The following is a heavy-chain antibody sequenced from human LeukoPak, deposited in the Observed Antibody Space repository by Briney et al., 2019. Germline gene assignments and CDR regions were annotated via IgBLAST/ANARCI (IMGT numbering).Heavy chain of an antibody. J-gene: IGHJ6*02. V-gene: IGHV3-21*01. Sequence: GGSLRLSCAASGFTFSSYSMNWVRLAPGKGLEWVSSISSSSRYMYYADSVKGRFTISRDNAKNSLYLQMNSLRAEDTAVYYCARDGSFGSGYYYGMDVWGQGTTVTVSS. CDR1: GFTFSSYS. CDR3: ARDGSFGSGYYYGMDV. D-gene: IGHD3-22*01. CDR2: ISSSSRYM.